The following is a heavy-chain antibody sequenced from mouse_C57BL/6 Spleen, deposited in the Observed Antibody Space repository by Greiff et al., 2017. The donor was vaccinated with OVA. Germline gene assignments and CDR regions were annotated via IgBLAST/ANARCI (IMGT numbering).Heavy chain of an antibody. V-gene: IGHV1-82*01. J-gene: IGHJ1*03. Sequence: VMLVESGPELVKPGASVKISCKASGYAFSSSWMNWVKQRPGKGLEWIGRIYPGDGDTNYNGKFKGKATLTADKSSSTAYMQLSSLTSEDSAVYFCARRAYYSNYDWYFDVWGTGTTVTVSS. CDR1: GYAFSSSW. CDR2: IYPGDGDT. CDR3: ARRAYYSNYDWYFDV. D-gene: IGHD2-5*01.